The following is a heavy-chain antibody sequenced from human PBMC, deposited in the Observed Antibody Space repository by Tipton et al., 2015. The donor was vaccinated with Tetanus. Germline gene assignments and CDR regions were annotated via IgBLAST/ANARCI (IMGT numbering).Heavy chain of an antibody. V-gene: IGHV4-30-4*01. J-gene: IGHJ5*02. CDR3: ARDQGGGRVVRLNWFDP. D-gene: IGHD6-6*01. CDR1: GDSLSNGDYY. CDR2: IYYSGNT. Sequence: LRLSCTVSGDSLSNGDYYWSWIRQPPGKGLEWIGYIYYSGNTFYNPSLKSRVTISVDTSKNQFSLNMTSVTAADTAVYYCARDQGGGRVVRLNWFDPWGQGTLVTVSS.